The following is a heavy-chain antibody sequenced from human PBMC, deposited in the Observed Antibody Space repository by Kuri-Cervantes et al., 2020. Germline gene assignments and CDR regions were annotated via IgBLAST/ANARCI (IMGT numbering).Heavy chain of an antibody. CDR2: IDNSGST. CDR3: ADDYVWGSYLQN. V-gene: IGHV4-31*03. D-gene: IGHD3-16*02. J-gene: IGHJ1*01. CDR1: GGSFSSGNYF. Sequence: LRLSCTVSGGSFSSGNYFWTWIRQYPGKGLEWIGYIDNSGSTYYNPSLKSRVTISVDTSKNQFSLKLSSVTAADTAVYYCADDYVWGSYLQNWGQGTLVTVSS.